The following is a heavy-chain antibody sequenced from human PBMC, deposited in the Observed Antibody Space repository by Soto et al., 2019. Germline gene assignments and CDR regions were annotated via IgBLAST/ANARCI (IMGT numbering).Heavy chain of an antibody. CDR1: GGSISSGGYY. CDR3: ARDRGMAPYYYGMDV. V-gene: IGHV4-31*03. Sequence: SETLSLTCTVSGGSISSGGYYWSWIRQHPGKGLEWIGYIYYSGSTYYNPSLKSRVTISVDTSKNQFSLKLSSVTAADTAVYYCARDRGMAPYYYGMDVWGKGTKVTVSS. CDR2: IYYSGST. D-gene: IGHD3-10*01. J-gene: IGHJ6*04.